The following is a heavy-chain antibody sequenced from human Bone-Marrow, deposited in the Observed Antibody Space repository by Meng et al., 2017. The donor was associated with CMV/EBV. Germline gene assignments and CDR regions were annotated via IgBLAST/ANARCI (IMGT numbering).Heavy chain of an antibody. Sequence: GSLRLSCAVYGGSFSGYYWSWIRQPPGKGLEWIGEINHSGSTNYNPSLKSRVTISVDTSKNQFSLKLSSVTAADTAVYYCARTYGKAFDIWGQGTMVTVSS. CDR2: INHSGST. D-gene: IGHD4-17*01. CDR3: ARTYGKAFDI. V-gene: IGHV4-34*01. CDR1: GGSFSGYY. J-gene: IGHJ3*02.